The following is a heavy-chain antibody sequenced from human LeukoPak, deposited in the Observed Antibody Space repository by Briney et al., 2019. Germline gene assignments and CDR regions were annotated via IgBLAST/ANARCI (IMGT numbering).Heavy chain of an antibody. J-gene: IGHJ6*02. Sequence: ETLSLTCTVSGGSISSSSYYWGWIRQPPGKGLEWVSSISSSSSYIYYADSVKGRFTISRDNAKNSLYLQMNSLRAEDTAVYYCARSTRFYYGMDVWGQGTTVTVSS. V-gene: IGHV3-21*01. CDR1: GGSISSSS. CDR2: ISSSSSYI. CDR3: ARSTRFYYGMDV. D-gene: IGHD2-2*01.